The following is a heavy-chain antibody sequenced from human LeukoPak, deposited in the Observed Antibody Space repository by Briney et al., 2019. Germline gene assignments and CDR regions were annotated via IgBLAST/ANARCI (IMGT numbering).Heavy chain of an antibody. J-gene: IGHJ4*02. CDR3: ARNRAWGSRGSYQLAFDY. V-gene: IGHV5-51*01. Sequence: GESLKISCKGSGYSFTSYWIGWVRQMPGKGLEWMGIIYPGDSDTRYSPSFQGQVTISADKSISTAYLQWSSLKASDTAMYYCARNRAWGSRGSYQLAFDYWGQGTLVTVSS. D-gene: IGHD1-26*01. CDR2: IYPGDSDT. CDR1: GYSFTSYW.